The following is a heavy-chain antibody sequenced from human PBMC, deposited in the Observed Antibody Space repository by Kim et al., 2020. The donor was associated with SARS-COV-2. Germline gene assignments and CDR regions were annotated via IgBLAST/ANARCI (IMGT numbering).Heavy chain of an antibody. D-gene: IGHD2-2*01. CDR3: AKDFVVVPAAILYYGMDV. J-gene: IGHJ6*02. CDR1: GFTFSSYG. V-gene: IGHV3-30*18. Sequence: GGSLRLSCAASGFTFSSYGMHWVRQAPGKGLEWVAVISYDGSNKYYADSVKGRFTISRDNSKNTLYLQTNSLRAEDTAVYYCAKDFVVVPAAILYYGMDVWGQGTTVIVSS. CDR2: ISYDGSNK.